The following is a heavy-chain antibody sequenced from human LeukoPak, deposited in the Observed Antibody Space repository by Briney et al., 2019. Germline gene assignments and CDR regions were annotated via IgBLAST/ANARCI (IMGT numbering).Heavy chain of an antibody. V-gene: IGHV3-30*18. J-gene: IGHJ4*02. CDR3: AKDYYGSGSHFDY. CDR1: GFTFSCYG. Sequence: GGSLRLSCAASGFTFSCYGMHWVRQAPGKGLEWVAVISYDGSNKYYADSVKGRFTISRDNSKNTLYLQMNSLRAEDTAVYYCAKDYYGSGSHFDYWGQGTLVTVSS. CDR2: ISYDGSNK. D-gene: IGHD3-10*01.